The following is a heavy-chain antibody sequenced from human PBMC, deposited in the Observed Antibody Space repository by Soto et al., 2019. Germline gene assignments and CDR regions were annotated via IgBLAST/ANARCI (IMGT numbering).Heavy chain of an antibody. D-gene: IGHD2-2*01. CDR2: IYYSGST. V-gene: IGHV4-59*08. Sequence: ETLSLTCTVSGGSISSYYWSWIRQPPGKGLEWIGYIYYSGSTNYNPSLKSRVTISVDTSKNQFSLKLSSVTAADTAVYYCASTDCSSTSCFPSYYMDVWGKGTTVTVSS. J-gene: IGHJ6*03. CDR1: GGSISSYY. CDR3: ASTDCSSTSCFPSYYMDV.